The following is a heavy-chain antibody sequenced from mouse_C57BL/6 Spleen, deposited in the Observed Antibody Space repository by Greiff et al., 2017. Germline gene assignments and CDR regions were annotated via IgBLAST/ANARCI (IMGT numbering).Heavy chain of an antibody. Sequence: EVKLVESGGGLVKPGGSLKLSCAASGFTFSGYGMHWVRQAPEMGLEWVAYISSSSSTNDYADTVKGRFTISGDNAKTTLFLQLTTLRSEDTDFYYCAGYDYDEGIDYWGQGTSVTVSS. CDR2: ISSSSSTN. D-gene: IGHD2-4*01. CDR1: GFTFSGYG. CDR3: AGYDYDEGIDY. J-gene: IGHJ4*01. V-gene: IGHV5-17*01.